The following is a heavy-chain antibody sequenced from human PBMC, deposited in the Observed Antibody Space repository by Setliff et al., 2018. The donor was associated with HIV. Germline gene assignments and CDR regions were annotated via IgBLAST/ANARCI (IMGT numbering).Heavy chain of an antibody. J-gene: IGHJ5*01. V-gene: IGHV1-46*01. CDR2: INPSGGST. CDR1: GYTFTSYY. Sequence: GASVKVSCKASGYTFTSYYMHWVRQAPGQGLEWMGIINPSGGSTSYAQKFQGRVFLTSNASLNTTYMYLNGLTSDDTATYYCARRIKDNDNYNIPCESWGQGTLVTVS. CDR3: ARRIKDNDNYNIPCES. D-gene: IGHD3-10*01.